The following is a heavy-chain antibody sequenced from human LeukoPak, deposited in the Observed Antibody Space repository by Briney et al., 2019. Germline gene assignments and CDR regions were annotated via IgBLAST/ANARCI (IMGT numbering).Heavy chain of an antibody. J-gene: IGHJ4*02. D-gene: IGHD3-22*01. Sequence: SETLSLTCTVSGGSISSYYWSWIRQPPGKGLEWIGYIYYSGSTNYNPSLKSRVTISVDTSKNQFSLKLSSVTAADTAVYYCARKFIPDYYDSSGFDYWGQGTLVTVSS. CDR2: IYYSGST. CDR3: ARKFIPDYYDSSGFDY. V-gene: IGHV4-59*01. CDR1: GGSISSYY.